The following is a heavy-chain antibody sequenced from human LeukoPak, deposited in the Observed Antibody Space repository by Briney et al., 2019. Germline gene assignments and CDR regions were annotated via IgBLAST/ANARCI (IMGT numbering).Heavy chain of an antibody. Sequence: PGGSLGLSCEASGFPSSDYYMSWIGQAPGKGRGWFSYISRIGSPIYYPDSMKGRFTISRDNAKNSVELQMNRLPVEDPAVYCCPRVAAAGTGIFVNFYYSMDIWGKGTTVTISS. D-gene: IGHD6-13*01. J-gene: IGHJ6*03. V-gene: IGHV3-11*04. CDR3: PRVAAAGTGIFVNFYYSMDI. CDR1: GFPSSDYY. CDR2: ISRIGSPI.